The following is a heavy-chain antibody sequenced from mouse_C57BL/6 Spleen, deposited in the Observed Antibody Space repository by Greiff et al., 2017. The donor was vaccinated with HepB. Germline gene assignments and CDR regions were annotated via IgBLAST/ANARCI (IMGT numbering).Heavy chain of an antibody. CDR2: IDPSDSYT. V-gene: IGHV1-59*01. J-gene: IGHJ2*01. D-gene: IGHD4-1*01. Sequence: VQLQQPGAELVRPGTSVKLSCKASGYTFTSYWMHWVKQRPGQGLEWIGVIDPSDSYTNYNQKFKGKATLTVDTSSSTAYMQLSSLTSEDSAVYYCARLNWDFDYWGQGTTLTVSS. CDR3: ARLNWDFDY. CDR1: GYTFTSYW.